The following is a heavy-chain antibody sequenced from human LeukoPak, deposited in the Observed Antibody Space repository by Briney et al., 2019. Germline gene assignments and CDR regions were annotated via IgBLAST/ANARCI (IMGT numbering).Heavy chain of an antibody. D-gene: IGHD2-2*01. CDR1: GFTFGSYA. Sequence: GGSLRLSCAASGFTFGSYAMHWVRQAPGKGLEWVAVISYDGSKKYYADSVKGRFTISRDNSKNTLYLQMNSLRAEDTAVYYCARDRTDEAFDIWGQGTMVTVSS. V-gene: IGHV3-30*04. CDR2: ISYDGSKK. J-gene: IGHJ3*02. CDR3: ARDRTDEAFDI.